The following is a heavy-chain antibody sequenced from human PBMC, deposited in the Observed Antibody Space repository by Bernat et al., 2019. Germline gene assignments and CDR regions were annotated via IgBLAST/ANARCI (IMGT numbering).Heavy chain of an antibody. V-gene: IGHV1-8*01. CDR1: GYPFTNYD. D-gene: IGHD2-2*01. CDR2: MNPNSGNT. J-gene: IGHJ3*02. Sequence: QVQLVQSGAEVKKPGASVKVSCQASGYPFTNYDINWLRQATGQGLEWMGWMNPNSGNTGYAQKFQGRVTMSRNTSISTAYMELSSLRSEDTAVYSCARAHCSTTSCYPKDAFDIWGQGTMVTVSS. CDR3: ARAHCSTTSCYPKDAFDI.